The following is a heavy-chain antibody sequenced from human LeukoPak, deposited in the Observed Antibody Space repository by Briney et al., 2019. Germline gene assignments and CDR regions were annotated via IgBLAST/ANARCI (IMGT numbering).Heavy chain of an antibody. J-gene: IGHJ4*02. D-gene: IGHD6-19*01. Sequence: GGSLRLSCAASGFAFSKYWMLWVRQAQGTGLESVSRINTDGTVTTYADSVKGRFTVSRDNADNTMFLQMNSVRDEDTAVYYCATKQWLAPPPDSWGQGTPVTVSS. V-gene: IGHV3-74*01. CDR1: GFAFSKYW. CDR3: ATKQWLAPPPDS. CDR2: INTDGTVT.